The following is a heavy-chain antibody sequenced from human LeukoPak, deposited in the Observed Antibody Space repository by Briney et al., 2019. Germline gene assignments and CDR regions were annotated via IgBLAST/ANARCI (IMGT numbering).Heavy chain of an antibody. D-gene: IGHD3-9*01. CDR3: PRPEYDILTGYYDAFDI. CDR1: GFSFTTYW. J-gene: IGHJ3*02. V-gene: IGHV5-51*01. Sequence: KPGESLKISCKGSGFSFTTYWIGWVRQMPGKGLAWMGIIYPGYSDTRYRPSFQGQVTISADKSISTAYLQWSSLKASDTAMYYWPRPEYDILTGYYDAFDIWGQGTMVTVSS. CDR2: IYPGYSDT.